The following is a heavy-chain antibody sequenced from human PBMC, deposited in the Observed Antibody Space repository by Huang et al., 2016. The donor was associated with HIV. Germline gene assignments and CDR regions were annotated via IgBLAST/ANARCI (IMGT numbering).Heavy chain of an antibody. J-gene: IGHJ5*02. CDR3: ARDARELRDYLVRFNWFAP. D-gene: IGHD1-7*01. Sequence: QVQLVQSGSEFKKPGASVRVSCKASGYSFSDYAVNWVRQAPGQGLEWLGWIHTKTGNAAYVQGFRGRFFFSLDTSVKPAYLHISSLKTEDAAVYYCARDARELRDYLVRFNWFAPWGQGTLVTVSS. V-gene: IGHV7-4-1*02. CDR1: GYSFSDYA. CDR2: IHTKTGNA.